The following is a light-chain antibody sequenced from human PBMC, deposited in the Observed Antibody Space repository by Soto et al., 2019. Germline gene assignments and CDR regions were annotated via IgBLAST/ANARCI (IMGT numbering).Light chain of an antibody. Sequence: DIQLTQSPSFLSASVGDRVTITCRASQGISSYLAWYQQKPGKAPKLLIYAASTLQSGVPSRFSGSGSGTEFTLTISSLQPEDFANYYCQPLDSYSTFGQGTRLEIK. J-gene: IGKJ5*01. CDR2: AAS. CDR3: QPLDSYST. CDR1: QGISSY. V-gene: IGKV1-9*01.